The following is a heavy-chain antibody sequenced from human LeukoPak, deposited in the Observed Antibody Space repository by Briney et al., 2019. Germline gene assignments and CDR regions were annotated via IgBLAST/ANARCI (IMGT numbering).Heavy chain of an antibody. V-gene: IGHV3-7*01. CDR1: GFPFRSHW. CDR3: ARDHVVDGLVFDY. D-gene: IGHD2-15*01. CDR2: INQDGSEK. Sequence: PGGSLRLSCAASGFPFRSHWMSWVRQAPGKGLELVANINQDGSEKYYVDSVKGRFTISRGNAKNSLFLQMNSLRAEDTATYYCARDHVVDGLVFDYWGQGTLVTVSS. J-gene: IGHJ4*02.